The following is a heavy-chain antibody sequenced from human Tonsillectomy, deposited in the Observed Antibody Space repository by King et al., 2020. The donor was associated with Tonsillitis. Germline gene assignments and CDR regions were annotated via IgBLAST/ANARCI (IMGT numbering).Heavy chain of an antibody. CDR1: GFSLSTSGVG. J-gene: IGHJ5*02. D-gene: IGHD3-22*01. V-gene: IGHV2-5*01. CDR3: AHISPPNYYDSKVSAVDP. Sequence: ITLKESGPTLVKPTQTLTLTCTFSGFSLSTSGVGVGWIRQPPGKALEWLALIYWNDDKRYSPSLKSRLTITKDTSKNQVVLTMTNMDPVDTATYYCAHISPPNYYDSKVSAVDPWGQGTLVTVSS. CDR2: IYWNDDK.